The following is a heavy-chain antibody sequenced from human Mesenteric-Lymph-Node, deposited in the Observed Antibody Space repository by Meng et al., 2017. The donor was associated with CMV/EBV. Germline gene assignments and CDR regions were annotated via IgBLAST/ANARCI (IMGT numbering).Heavy chain of an antibody. CDR3: ARDPSSSSADY. J-gene: IGHJ4*02. V-gene: IGHV3-66*02. D-gene: IGHD6-13*01. Sequence: GESLKISCAGSGFTVSSNYMSWVRQAPGKGLEWVSVIYSAGGTYYADSVKGRFTISRDNSKNTLNLQMNSLRADDTAVYYCARDPSSSSADYWGQGMLVTVSS. CDR2: IYSAGGT. CDR1: GFTVSSNY.